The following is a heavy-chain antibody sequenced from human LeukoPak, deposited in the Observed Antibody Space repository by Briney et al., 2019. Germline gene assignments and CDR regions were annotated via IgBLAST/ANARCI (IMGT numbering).Heavy chain of an antibody. V-gene: IGHV4-4*02. CDR1: GGSISSNNW. J-gene: IGHJ1*01. CDR3: AGEGGPYCSGGSCHKEYFQH. Sequence: PSGTLSLTCAVSGGSISSNNWWGWVRQHPGKGLEWIGYIYYSGSTYYNPSLKSRVTISVDTSKNQFSLKLSSVTAADTAVYYCAGEGGPYCSGGSCHKEYFQHWGQGTLVTVSS. D-gene: IGHD2-15*01. CDR2: IYYSGST.